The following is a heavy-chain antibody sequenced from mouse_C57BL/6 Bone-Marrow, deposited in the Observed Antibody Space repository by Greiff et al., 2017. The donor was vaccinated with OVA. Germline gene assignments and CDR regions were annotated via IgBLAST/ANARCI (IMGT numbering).Heavy chain of an antibody. CDR2: ISSGSSTI. V-gene: IGHV5-17*01. Sequence: DVMLVESGGGLVKPGGSLKLSCAASGFTFSDYGMHWVRQAPEKGLEWVAYISSGSSTIYYADTVKGRFTISRDNAKNTLFLQMTSLRSEDTAMYYCARLLLGGDYTMDYWGQGTSVTVSS. D-gene: IGHD2-10*01. CDR1: GFTFSDYG. CDR3: ARLLLGGDYTMDY. J-gene: IGHJ4*01.